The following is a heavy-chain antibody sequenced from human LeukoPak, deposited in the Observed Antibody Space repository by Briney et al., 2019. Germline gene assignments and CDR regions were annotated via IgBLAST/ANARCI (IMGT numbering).Heavy chain of an antibody. Sequence: SETLSLTCAVYGGSFSGYYWSWLRQPPGKGLEWIGNIYYSGSTYYNPSLKSRLTISVDTSKNQFSLKLSSVTAADTAVYYCASLRTGDFDYWGQGALVTVSS. J-gene: IGHJ4*02. CDR3: ASLRTGDFDY. CDR2: IYYSGST. D-gene: IGHD3-10*01. CDR1: GGSFSGYY. V-gene: IGHV4-34*01.